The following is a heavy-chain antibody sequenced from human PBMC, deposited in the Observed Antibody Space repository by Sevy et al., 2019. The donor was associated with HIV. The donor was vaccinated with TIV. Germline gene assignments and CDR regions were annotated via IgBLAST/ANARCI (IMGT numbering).Heavy chain of an antibody. Sequence: GGSLRLSCAASGFTVSSNYMSWVRQAPGKGLEWVSVIYSGGSTYYEDSVKGQFTISRDNSKNRLYLQMNTLRAEDTXXXXXXRDGRAGRYYDSSGYLPYYYYGMDVWGQGTTVTVSS. CDR1: GFTVSSNY. CDR2: IYSGGST. D-gene: IGHD3-22*01. CDR3: XRDGRAGRYYDSSGYLPYYYYGMDV. V-gene: IGHV3-53*01. J-gene: IGHJ6*02.